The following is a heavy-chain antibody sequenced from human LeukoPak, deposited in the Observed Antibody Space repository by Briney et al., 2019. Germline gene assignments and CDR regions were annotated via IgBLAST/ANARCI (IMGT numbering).Heavy chain of an antibody. CDR1: GSSFTSYW. V-gene: IGHV5-51*01. J-gene: IGHJ4*02. Sequence: GESLKISCKGSGSSFTSYWIGWVRQMPGKGLEWMGIIYPGDSDTRYSPSFQGQVTISADKSISTAYLQWSSLKASDTAMYYCARHKSGIQLFSRAPARYYFDYWGQGTLVTVSS. CDR3: ARHKSGIQLFSRAPARYYFDY. CDR2: IYPGDSDT. D-gene: IGHD5-18*01.